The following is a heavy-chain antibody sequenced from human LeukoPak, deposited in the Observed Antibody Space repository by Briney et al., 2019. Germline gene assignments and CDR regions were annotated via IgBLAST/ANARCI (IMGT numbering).Heavy chain of an antibody. CDR3: ARDPYNGYYGDDYYYYMDV. CDR1: GFTFSNYN. CDR2: ITRDSIYT. V-gene: IGHV3-21*01. J-gene: IGHJ6*03. D-gene: IGHD4-17*01. Sequence: GGSLRLSCAASGFTFSNYNMNWVRQTPGKGLEWVSSITRDSIYTFYADSVKGRFTISRDNAKNSLSLQMNSLRAEDTAVYYCARDPYNGYYGDDYYYYMDVWGKGTTVTISS.